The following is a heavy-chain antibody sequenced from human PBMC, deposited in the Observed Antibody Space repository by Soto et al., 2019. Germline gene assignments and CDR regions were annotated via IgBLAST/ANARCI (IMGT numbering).Heavy chain of an antibody. Sequence: KPSETLSLTCTVSGGSISSYYWSWIRQPSGKGLEWIGYIYYSGSTNYNPSLKSRVTISVDTSKNQFSLKLSSVTAADTAVYYCARKVEHTGFDYWGQGTLVTVSS. CDR1: GGSISSYY. CDR3: ARKVEHTGFDY. CDR2: IYYSGST. J-gene: IGHJ4*02. V-gene: IGHV4-59*01.